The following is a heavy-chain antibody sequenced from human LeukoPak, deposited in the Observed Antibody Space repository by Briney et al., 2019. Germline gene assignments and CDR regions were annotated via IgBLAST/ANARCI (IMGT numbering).Heavy chain of an antibody. V-gene: IGHV6-1*01. J-gene: IGHJ4*02. CDR3: ARDGWPAFDY. D-gene: IGHD2-15*01. CDR2: TYYRSKWYT. Sequence: SQTLSLTCAISGDSLSTNTAAWNWIRQSPSRGLEWLGRTYYRSKWYTDYAVSVKSRITINPDTSKNQFSLQLNSVTPEDTAVYICARDGWPAFDYWGQGTLVTVSS. CDR1: GDSLSTNTAA.